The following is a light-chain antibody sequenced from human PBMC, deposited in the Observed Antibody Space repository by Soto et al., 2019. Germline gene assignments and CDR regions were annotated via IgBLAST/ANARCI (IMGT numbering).Light chain of an antibody. CDR3: ETWDINTHVV. V-gene: IGLV4-60*02. CDR2: LEGSGSY. Sequence: QLVLTQSSSASASLGSSVKLTCTLSSGHSSYIIAWHQQQAGKAPRYLMKLEGSGSYNKGSGVPDRFSGSSSGADRYLTISNLQFEDEADYYCETWDINTHVVFGGGTKLTVL. CDR1: SGHSSYI. J-gene: IGLJ2*01.